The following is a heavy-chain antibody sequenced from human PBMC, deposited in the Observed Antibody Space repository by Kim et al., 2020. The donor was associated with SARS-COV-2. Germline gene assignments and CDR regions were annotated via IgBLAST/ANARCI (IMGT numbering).Heavy chain of an antibody. CDR3: ARMVRVATIFHYYYYMDV. Sequence: ASVKVSCKASGYTFTSYDINWVRQATGQGLEWMGWMNPNSGNIGYAQKFQGRVTMTRNTSISTAYMELSSLRSEDTAVYYCARMVRVATIFHYYYYMDVWGKGTTVTVSS. V-gene: IGHV1-8*01. D-gene: IGHD5-12*01. J-gene: IGHJ6*03. CDR2: MNPNSGNI. CDR1: GYTFTSYD.